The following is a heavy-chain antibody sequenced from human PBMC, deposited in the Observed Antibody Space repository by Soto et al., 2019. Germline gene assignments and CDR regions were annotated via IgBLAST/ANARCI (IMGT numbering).Heavy chain of an antibody. Sequence: SETLSLTCTVSGGSISSGDYYWSWIRQPPGKGLEWIGYIYYSGSTYYNPSLKSRVTISVDASKNQFSLKLSSVTAADTAVYHCASFRGDPAYFDYWGQGTLVTVS. D-gene: IGHD3-16*01. V-gene: IGHV4-30-4*01. J-gene: IGHJ4*02. CDR1: GGSISSGDYY. CDR2: IYYSGST. CDR3: ASFRGDPAYFDY.